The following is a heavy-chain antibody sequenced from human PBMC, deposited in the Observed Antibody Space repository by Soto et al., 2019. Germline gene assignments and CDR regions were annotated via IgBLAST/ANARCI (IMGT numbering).Heavy chain of an antibody. CDR1: GGSISSSSYY. J-gene: IGHJ6*02. CDR3: ARRPTSPVYGMDV. V-gene: IGHV4-39*01. Sequence: KASETLSLTCTVSGGSISSSSYYWGWIRQPPGKGLEWIGSIYYSGSTYYNPSLKSRVTISVDTSKNQFSLKLSSVTAADTAVYYCARRPTSPVYGMDVWGQGTTVTVSS. CDR2: IYYSGST.